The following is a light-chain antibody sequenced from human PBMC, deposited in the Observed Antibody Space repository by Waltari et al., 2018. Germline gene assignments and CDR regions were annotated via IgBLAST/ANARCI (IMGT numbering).Light chain of an antibody. CDR3: QAWDSSTPYV. CDR2: QGT. Sequence: SYELTQPPSVSVSPGQTASITCSGDKLGDKYACWYQQKPGQSPVLVIYQGTKRPSGTPARVSGSNSGNTATLPISGTQAMDEADYYCQAWDSSTPYVFGPGTKVTVL. CDR1: KLGDKY. V-gene: IGLV3-1*01. J-gene: IGLJ1*01.